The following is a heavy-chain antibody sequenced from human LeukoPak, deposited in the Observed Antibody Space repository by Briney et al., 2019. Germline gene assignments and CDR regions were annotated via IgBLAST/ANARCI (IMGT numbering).Heavy chain of an antibody. D-gene: IGHD3-10*01. CDR3: AKGYGSFPFDY. CDR1: GFTFDDYA. J-gene: IGHJ4*02. V-gene: IGHV3-9*01. Sequence: GRSLRLSCAASGFTFDDYAMHWVRQAPGKGLEWVSGISWNSGSIGYADSVKGRFTISRDNAKNSLYLQMNSLRAEDTALYYCAKGYGSFPFDYWGQGTPVTVSS. CDR2: ISWNSGSI.